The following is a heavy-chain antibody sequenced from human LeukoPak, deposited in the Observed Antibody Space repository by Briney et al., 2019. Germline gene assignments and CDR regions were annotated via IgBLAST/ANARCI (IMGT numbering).Heavy chain of an antibody. J-gene: IGHJ5*02. V-gene: IGHV4-4*07. CDR1: GYSISSGYY. CDR3: ARDLRKWELPDARWFDP. D-gene: IGHD1-26*01. CDR2: IYTSGST. Sequence: SETLSLTCAVSGYSISSGYYWGWIRQPAGKGLEWIGRIYTSGSTNYNPSLKSRVTMSVDTSKNQFSLKLSSVTAADTAVYYCARDLRKWELPDARWFDPWGQGTLVTVSS.